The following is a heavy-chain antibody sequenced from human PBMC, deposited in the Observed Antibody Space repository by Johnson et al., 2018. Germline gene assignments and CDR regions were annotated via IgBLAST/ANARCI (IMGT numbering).Heavy chain of an antibody. CDR2: ISYDGSNK. V-gene: IGHV3-30*18. CDR1: GFTFSSYG. Sequence: QVQLVQSGGGVVQPGRSLRLSCAASGFTFSSYGMHWVRQAPGKGLEWVAVISYDGSNKYYADAVKGRFTISRDNSKNTLYLQMNSLRAEDTAVYYCAKLLITMIVVAPFQHWGQGTRVTVSS. CDR3: AKLLITMIVVAPFQH. D-gene: IGHD3-22*01. J-gene: IGHJ1*01.